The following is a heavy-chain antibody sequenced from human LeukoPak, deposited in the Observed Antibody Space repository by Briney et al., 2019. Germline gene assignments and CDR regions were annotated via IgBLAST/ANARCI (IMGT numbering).Heavy chain of an antibody. CDR3: AKDFWEMDTAMITSRNYFDY. CDR1: DFTFSSYV. J-gene: IGHJ4*02. V-gene: IGHV3-23*01. Sequence: GGSLRLSCVASDFTFSSYVMSWVRQAPGKGLEWVSGISDSGGSTYYADSVKGRFTISRDNSKNTLYLQMNSLRADDTAVYYCAKDFWEMDTAMITSRNYFDYWGQGTLVPVSS. D-gene: IGHD5-18*01. CDR2: ISDSGGST.